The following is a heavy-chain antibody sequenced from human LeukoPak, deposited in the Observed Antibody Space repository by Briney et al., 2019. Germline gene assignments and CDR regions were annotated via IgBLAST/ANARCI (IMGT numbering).Heavy chain of an antibody. Sequence: GGSLRLSCAASGFTFSSYSMNWVRQAPGKGLESVSYISSSSTIYYADSVKGRFTISRDNAKNSLYLQMNSLGAEDTAVYYCARVDLDCSSTSCYMRGAGYYYMDVWGKGTTVTVSS. CDR3: ARVDLDCSSTSCYMRGAGYYYMDV. D-gene: IGHD2-2*02. CDR1: GFTFSSYS. J-gene: IGHJ6*03. CDR2: ISSSSTI. V-gene: IGHV3-48*01.